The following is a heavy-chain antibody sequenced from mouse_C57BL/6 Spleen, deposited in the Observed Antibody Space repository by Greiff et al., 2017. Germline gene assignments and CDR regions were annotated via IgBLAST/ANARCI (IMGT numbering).Heavy chain of an antibody. V-gene: IGHV1-75*01. Sequence: VQLQQSGPELVKPGASVKISCKASGFTFTDYYINWVKQRPGQGLEWIGWIFPGSGSTYYNEKFKGKATLTVDKSSSTAYMLLSSLTSEHSAGYFGAESGFGYVQYNYAMDYWGQGTSVTVSS. CDR3: AESGFGYVQYNYAMDY. CDR2: IFPGSGST. D-gene: IGHD2-2*01. CDR1: GFTFTDYY. J-gene: IGHJ4*01.